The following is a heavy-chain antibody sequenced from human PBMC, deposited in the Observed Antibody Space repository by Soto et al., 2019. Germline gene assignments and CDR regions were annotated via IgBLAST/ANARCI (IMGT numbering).Heavy chain of an antibody. CDR2: ISHSGNT. CDR3: ARGHLPGVNSFYFHY. J-gene: IGHJ4*02. Sequence: SETLSLTCAVSGGSFSGNYWTWIRQPPGKGLEWIGEISHSGNTNYNPSLKSRVTISVDTSKNQFSLNLSSVTAADTADYYCARGHLPGVNSFYFHYGGQGSRVTLSS. D-gene: IGHD1-20*01. V-gene: IGHV4-34*01. CDR1: GGSFSGNY.